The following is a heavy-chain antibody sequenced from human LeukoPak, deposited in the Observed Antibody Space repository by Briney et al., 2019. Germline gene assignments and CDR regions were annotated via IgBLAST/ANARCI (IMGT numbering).Heavy chain of an antibody. J-gene: IGHJ6*02. CDR2: IHSGGSDI. CDR1: GFTFSSYK. Sequence: GGSLRLFCVASGFTFSSYKMNWVRQAPGRGLEWVPSIHSGGSDIYDADSVKGRFTVSRANAKNLLFLQMDSLRAEDTAVYYGAGSGVGIPSTIDHFAMDVWGQGTTVTVSS. D-gene: IGHD2-2*01. CDR3: AGSGVGIPSTIDHFAMDV. V-gene: IGHV3-21*04.